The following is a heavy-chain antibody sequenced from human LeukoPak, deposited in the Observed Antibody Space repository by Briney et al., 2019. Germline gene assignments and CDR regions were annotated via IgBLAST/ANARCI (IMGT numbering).Heavy chain of an antibody. CDR3: TRVRVYSSGWYFDY. Sequence: GGSLRLSCTASVFTFAHYAMIWVRQAPGKGLEWVGFIRSNTYGGTTHYAASGRGTFTISRDDSKSIAYLQMNSLKTEDTAVYYCTRVRVYSSGWYFDYWGQGTLVTVSS. D-gene: IGHD6-19*01. CDR1: VFTFAHYA. V-gene: IGHV3-49*04. CDR2: IRSNTYGGTT. J-gene: IGHJ4*02.